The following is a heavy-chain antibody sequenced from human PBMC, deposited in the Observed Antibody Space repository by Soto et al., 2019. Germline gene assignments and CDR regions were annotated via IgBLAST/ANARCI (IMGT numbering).Heavy chain of an antibody. J-gene: IGHJ4*02. CDR2: IYYSGST. D-gene: IGHD3-16*02. V-gene: IGHV4-39*01. Sequence: QLQLQESGPGLVKPSETLSLTCTVSGGSISSSSYYWGWIRQPPGKGLEWIGTIYYSGSTYYNPSLKSRVTISVDTSKNQFSLKLSSVTAADTAVYYCARRDSPPHYRYWGQGTLVTVSS. CDR1: GGSISSSSYY. CDR3: ARRDSPPHYRY.